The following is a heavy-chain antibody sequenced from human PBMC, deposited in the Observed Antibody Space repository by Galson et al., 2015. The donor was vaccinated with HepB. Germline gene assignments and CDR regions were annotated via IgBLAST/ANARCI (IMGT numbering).Heavy chain of an antibody. V-gene: IGHV3-33*08. CDR2: IWYDGSNK. CDR1: GFTFSSYG. Sequence: SLRLSCAASGFTFSSYGMHWVRQAPGKGLEWVAVIWYDGSNKYYADSVKGRFTISRDNSKNTLYLQMNSLRAEDTAVYYCARGAQGAMAPYGMDVWGQGTTVTVSS. D-gene: IGHD5-18*01. J-gene: IGHJ6*02. CDR3: ARGAQGAMAPYGMDV.